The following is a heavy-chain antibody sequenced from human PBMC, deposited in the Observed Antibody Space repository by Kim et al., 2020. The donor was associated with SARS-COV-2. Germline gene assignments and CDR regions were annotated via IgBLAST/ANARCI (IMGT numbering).Heavy chain of an antibody. CDR1: GYMFPSYG. V-gene: IGHV1-18*01. Sequence: ASVKVSCKASGYMFPSYGITWVRQAPGQGLEWVGWISAYNGYTNYAQKLQGRVTMTTDPSTSTAYMELRSLRSDDTAVYYCARYCSGGSCYGDAFDIWGQGTMVTVSS. CDR3: ARYCSGGSCYGDAFDI. D-gene: IGHD2-15*01. CDR2: ISAYNGYT. J-gene: IGHJ3*02.